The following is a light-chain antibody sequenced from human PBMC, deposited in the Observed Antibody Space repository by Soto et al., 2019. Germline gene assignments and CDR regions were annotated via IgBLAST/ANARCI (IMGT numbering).Light chain of an antibody. CDR2: GAS. J-gene: IGKJ1*01. V-gene: IGKV3-15*01. Sequence: EIVMTQSPATLSVSPGERATLSCRASQSLSSDLAWYQQKVGQAPRLLIYGASTRATGIPARYSGSGSGTEFNFTISSLQSEDFAVYYCQQYNKWPQTFGQGTKVDIK. CDR1: QSLSSD. CDR3: QQYNKWPQT.